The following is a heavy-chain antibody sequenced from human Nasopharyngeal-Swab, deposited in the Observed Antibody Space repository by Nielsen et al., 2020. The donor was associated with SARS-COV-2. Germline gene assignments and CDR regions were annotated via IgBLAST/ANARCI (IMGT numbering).Heavy chain of an antibody. CDR2: TYYTGST. Sequence: WIRQPPGKGLEWIGYTYYTGSTYCNPSLKSRVTISVDTSKTQFSLKLTSVTAADTAVYYCARYPSSSWSSYGMDVWGQGTTVTVSS. V-gene: IGHV4-31*02. CDR3: ARYPSSSWSSYGMDV. J-gene: IGHJ6*02. D-gene: IGHD6-13*01.